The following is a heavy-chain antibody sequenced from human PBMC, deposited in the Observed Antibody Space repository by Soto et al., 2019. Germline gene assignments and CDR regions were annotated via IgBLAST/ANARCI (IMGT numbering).Heavy chain of an antibody. CDR3: AKRVPDWHDPSAY. V-gene: IGHV3-30*18. CDR2: ISYDGTDE. J-gene: IGHJ4*02. CDR1: GFSFSSYG. Sequence: QVQLVESGGGVVQPGRSLRLSCAASGFSFSSYGMHWVRQAPGKGLEWVAMISYDGTDEYYADSVKGRFTISRDNSKNAVYLQMNSLTAQDTVAYYCAKRVPDWHDPSAYGGQGRLVTV. D-gene: IGHD1-1*01.